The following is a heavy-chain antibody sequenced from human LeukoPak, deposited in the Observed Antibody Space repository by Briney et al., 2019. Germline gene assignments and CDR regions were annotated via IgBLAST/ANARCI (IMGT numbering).Heavy chain of an antibody. D-gene: IGHD3-22*01. CDR2: ISSSSSYI. Sequence: SGGSLRLSCAASGFTFSSYYMFWVRHAPGKGLEWVSSISSSSSYIYYADSVKGRFTISRDNAKNSLYLQMNSLRAEDTAVYYCAILVPDSSGYMIVDPWGQGTLVTVSS. J-gene: IGHJ5*02. CDR3: AILVPDSSGYMIVDP. V-gene: IGHV3-21*01. CDR1: GFTFSSYY.